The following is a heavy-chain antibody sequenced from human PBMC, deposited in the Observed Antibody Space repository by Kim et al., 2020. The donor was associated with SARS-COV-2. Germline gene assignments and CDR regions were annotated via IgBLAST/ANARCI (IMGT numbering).Heavy chain of an antibody. D-gene: IGHD1-20*01. J-gene: IGHJ6*02. V-gene: IGHV3-30*01. Sequence: SVKGLFTISRDNSKNTLYLQVNSLRAEDTAVYYCASEYIRRSYYYYGMDVWGQGTTVTVSS. CDR3: ASEYIRRSYYYYGMDV.